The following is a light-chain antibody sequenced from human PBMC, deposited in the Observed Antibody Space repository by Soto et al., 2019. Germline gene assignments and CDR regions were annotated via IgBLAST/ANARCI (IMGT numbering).Light chain of an antibody. CDR2: GVS. V-gene: IGKV3-20*01. Sequence: VLTQSPRTLSLSPGERATLSCRASQNVNNNFVAWYQQKPGQAPSLLIYGVSDRPTGVPDRFSGSGSGTDFTLTISRLEPEDFAVYYCQQHGASITFGGGTRVENK. CDR1: QNVNNNF. J-gene: IGKJ4*01. CDR3: QQHGASIT.